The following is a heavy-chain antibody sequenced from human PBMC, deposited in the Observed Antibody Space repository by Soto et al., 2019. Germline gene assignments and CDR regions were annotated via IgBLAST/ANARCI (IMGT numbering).Heavy chain of an antibody. CDR1: GYTLTELS. CDR3: ATLQYSSGWFDY. D-gene: IGHD6-19*01. CDR2: FDPEDGET. V-gene: IGHV1-24*01. J-gene: IGHJ4*02. Sequence: ASVKVSCKVSGYTLTELSMHWVRQAPGKGLEWMGGFDPEDGETIYAQKFQGRVTVTEDTSTDTAYMELSSLRSEDTAVYYCATLQYSSGWFDYWGQGTLVTVSS.